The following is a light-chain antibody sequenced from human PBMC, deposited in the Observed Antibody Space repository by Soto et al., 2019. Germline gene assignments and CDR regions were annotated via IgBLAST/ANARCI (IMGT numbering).Light chain of an antibody. Sequence: DIQMTQSPASLSASVGDRVTITCRASQTISSYLNWYQQKAGAAPKLLIYSASTLQSGVPSRFSGSGFGTDYTPTTSSLQPAAFAGYYCQHTVSTHHTSGHGTKIYIK. CDR3: QHTVSTHHT. V-gene: IGKV1-39*01. CDR2: SAS. J-gene: IGKJ2*01. CDR1: QTISSY.